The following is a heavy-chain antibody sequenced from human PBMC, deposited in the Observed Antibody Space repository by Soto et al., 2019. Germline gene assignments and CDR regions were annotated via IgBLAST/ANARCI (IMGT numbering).Heavy chain of an antibody. CDR1: GYSFTSYW. J-gene: IGHJ6*02. CDR3: ARSSGDYVWGNYRYPYGMDA. Sequence: GESLKISCKGSGYSFTSYWIGWVRQVPGYGLEWMGIIYPDDSDTRYSPSSQGQVTISADKSIGIAYLQWSNLKASDTAMYYCARSSGDYVWGNYRYPYGMDAWGQGTTVTVSS. CDR2: IYPDDSDT. V-gene: IGHV5-51*01. D-gene: IGHD3-16*02.